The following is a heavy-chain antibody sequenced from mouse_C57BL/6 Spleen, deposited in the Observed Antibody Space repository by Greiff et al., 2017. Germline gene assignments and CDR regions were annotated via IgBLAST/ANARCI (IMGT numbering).Heavy chain of an antibody. CDR3: ARNYDYYAMDY. Sequence: VQLKESGPELVKPGASVKISCKASGYSFTGYYMNWVKQSPEKSLEWIGEINPSTGGTTYNQKFKAKATLTVDKSSSTAYMQLKSLTSEDSAVYYCARNYDYYAMDYWGQGTSVTVSS. CDR1: GYSFTGYY. CDR2: INPSTGGT. V-gene: IGHV1-42*01. J-gene: IGHJ4*01. D-gene: IGHD1-1*01.